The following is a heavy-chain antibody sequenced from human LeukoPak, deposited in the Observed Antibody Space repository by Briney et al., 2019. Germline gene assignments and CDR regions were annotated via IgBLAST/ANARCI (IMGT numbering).Heavy chain of an antibody. V-gene: IGHV4-59*01. CDR1: GGSISSYY. D-gene: IGHD3-22*01. CDR3: ASKEPDYYDSSGYYPEAFDI. Sequence: TSETLSLTCTVSGGSISSYYWSWIRQPPGKGLEWFGYIYYRGSTNYNPSLKSRVTISVDTPKNQFSLKLSSVTAADTAVYYCASKEPDYYDSSGYYPEAFDIWGQGTMVTVSS. CDR2: IYYRGST. J-gene: IGHJ3*02.